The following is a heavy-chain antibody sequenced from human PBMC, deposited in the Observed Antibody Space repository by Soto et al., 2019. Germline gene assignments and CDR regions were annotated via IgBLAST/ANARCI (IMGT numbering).Heavy chain of an antibody. CDR2: IIPIFGTA. Sequence: SVKVSCKASGGTFSSYAISWVRQAPGQGLEWMGGIIPIFGTANYAQKFQGRVTITADKSTSTAYMELSSLRSEDTAVYYCAREHSSPRVFDYWGQGTLVTVSS. CDR3: AREHSSPRVFDY. V-gene: IGHV1-69*06. CDR1: GGTFSSYA. J-gene: IGHJ4*02. D-gene: IGHD6-13*01.